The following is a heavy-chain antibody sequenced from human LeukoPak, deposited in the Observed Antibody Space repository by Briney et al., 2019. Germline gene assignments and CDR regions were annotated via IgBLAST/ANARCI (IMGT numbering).Heavy chain of an antibody. V-gene: IGHV3-21*01. D-gene: IGHD3-16*01. Sequence: GGSLRLSCAASGFTFSSYSMNWVRQAPGKGLEWVSSISSSSSYIYYADSVKGRFTISRDNAKNSLYLQMNSLRAEDTAVYYCAKDDAWGRYKDWGQGTLVTVSS. CDR2: ISSSSSYI. CDR1: GFTFSSYS. CDR3: AKDDAWGRYKD. J-gene: IGHJ1*01.